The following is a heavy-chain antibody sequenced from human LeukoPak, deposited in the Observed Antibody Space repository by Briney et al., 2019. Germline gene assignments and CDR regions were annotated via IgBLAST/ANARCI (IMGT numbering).Heavy chain of an antibody. D-gene: IGHD6-13*01. V-gene: IGHV4-4*07. Sequence: SETLSLTCTVSGDSISTYYWSWIRQPAGKGLEWIGRIYASGSTNYNPSLKGRVSMSVDTSKNQFSLKLSSVTAADTAVYYCARDPGSWTFYDYWGQRTLVTVSS. CDR2: IYASGST. J-gene: IGHJ4*02. CDR3: ARDPGSWTFYDY. CDR1: GDSISTYY.